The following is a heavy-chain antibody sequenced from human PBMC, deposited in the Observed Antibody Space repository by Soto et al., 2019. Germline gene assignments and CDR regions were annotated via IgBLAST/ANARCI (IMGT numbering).Heavy chain of an antibody. J-gene: IGHJ5*02. D-gene: IGHD1-26*01. CDR1: GFSFSNFA. Sequence: EVQLLQSGGDLVQPGGSLRVSCVASGFSFSNFAMSWVRQAPGKGLEWVSGIRGSGAESHYADSVRGRFTISRDNSKNTVYLEMHSLNVGDTAVYYCARSAGADGVVWFDTWGQGTLVTVSS. V-gene: IGHV3-23*01. CDR3: ARSAGADGVVWFDT. CDR2: IRGSGAES.